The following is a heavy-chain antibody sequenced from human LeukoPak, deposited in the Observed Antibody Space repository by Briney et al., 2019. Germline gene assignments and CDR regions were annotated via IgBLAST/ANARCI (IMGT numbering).Heavy chain of an antibody. J-gene: IGHJ6*03. Sequence: ASVKVSCKASGYTFTGYYMHWVRQAPGQGLEWMGWINPNSGGTNYAQKFQGRVTMTRDTSISTAYMDLSRLTSDDTAVYYCARAYCSTTTCPRGYYHYSVDVWGKGTTVTVSS. V-gene: IGHV1-2*02. CDR1: GYTFTGYY. CDR2: INPNSGGT. CDR3: ARAYCSTTTCPRGYYHYSVDV. D-gene: IGHD2-2*01.